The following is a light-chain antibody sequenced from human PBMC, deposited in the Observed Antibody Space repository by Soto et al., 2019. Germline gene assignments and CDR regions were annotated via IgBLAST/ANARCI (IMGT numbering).Light chain of an antibody. CDR1: QSVSSY. J-gene: IGKJ3*01. CDR2: AAY. Sequence: EIVLTQSPATLSLYPGGRATLPCRARQSVSSYLAWSQNKPGQTPRRLIYAAYIRATGVPARFSGSGSGTDFTLTISSIEPEDGEVDYCHQRSNCTLTFGPGTKVDVK. CDR3: HQRSNCTLT. V-gene: IGKV3-11*01.